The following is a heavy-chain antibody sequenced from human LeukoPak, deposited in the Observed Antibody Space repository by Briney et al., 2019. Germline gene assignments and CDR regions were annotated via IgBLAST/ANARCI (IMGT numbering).Heavy chain of an antibody. Sequence: SETLSLTCAVYGGSFSGYYRSWIRQPPGKGLEWIGEINHSGSTNYNPSLKSRVTISVDTSKNQFSLKLSSVTAADTAVYYCARGKIAVAPGYWGQGTLVTVSS. CDR3: ARGKIAVAPGY. J-gene: IGHJ4*02. D-gene: IGHD6-19*01. CDR2: INHSGST. V-gene: IGHV4-34*01. CDR1: GGSFSGYY.